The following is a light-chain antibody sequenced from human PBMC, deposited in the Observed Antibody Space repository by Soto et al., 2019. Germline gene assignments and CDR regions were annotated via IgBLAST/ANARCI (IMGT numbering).Light chain of an antibody. V-gene: IGKV1-33*01. Sequence: DLQMTPSPSSLSASVGDRVTITCRASQSISSYLNWYKQKPGKAPKLLIYGEYDWETGVTYRFSGSGSGKGFTFTISSMQTEDFEIYYCQKYDGLHVTCGQGTRGDIK. J-gene: IGKJ5*01. CDR3: QKYDGLHVT. CDR2: GEY. CDR1: QSISSY.